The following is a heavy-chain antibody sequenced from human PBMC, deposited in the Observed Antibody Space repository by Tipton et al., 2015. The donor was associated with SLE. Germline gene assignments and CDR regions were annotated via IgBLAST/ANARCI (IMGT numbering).Heavy chain of an antibody. V-gene: IGHV4-4*08. CDR2: IYSSGST. CDR1: GGSISSYY. D-gene: IGHD3-22*01. J-gene: IGHJ4*02. CDR3: ARSTTDSSGYYGSFDY. Sequence: TLSLTCTVSGGSISSYYWSWIRQPPGKGLEWIGYIYSSGSTNYNPSLKSRVTISVDTSKNQFSLKLSSVTAADTAVYYCARSTTDSSGYYGSFDYWGQGILVTVSS.